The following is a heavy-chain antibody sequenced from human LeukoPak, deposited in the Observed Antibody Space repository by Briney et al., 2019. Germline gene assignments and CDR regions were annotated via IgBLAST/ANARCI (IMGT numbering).Heavy chain of an antibody. Sequence: PGGSLRLSCAASGFSFSESYMSWIRQTPGRGLEWVAYISGSGSSMYYADAVEGRFTISRDNARNSLYLYMSSLRADDTAVFYCARGKRRFDYWGQGTLVTVSS. CDR1: GFSFSESY. CDR3: ARGKRRFDY. J-gene: IGHJ4*02. CDR2: ISGSGSSM. V-gene: IGHV3-11*01.